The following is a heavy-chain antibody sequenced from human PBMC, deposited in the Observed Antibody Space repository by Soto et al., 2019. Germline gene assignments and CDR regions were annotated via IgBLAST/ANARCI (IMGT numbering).Heavy chain of an antibody. D-gene: IGHD6-6*01. CDR3: ARDEEARRYFYGMDV. CDR1: GFTLSSYS. CDR2: MTTTGNYI. V-gene: IGHV3-21*06. Sequence: GGSLRLSCAASGFTLSSYSMNWVRQAPGKGLEWVSAMTTTGNYIHYADSVKGRFTISRDNAKNSLYLQMNGLRAEDTAVYYCARDEEARRYFYGMDVWGQGTTVTVSS. J-gene: IGHJ6*02.